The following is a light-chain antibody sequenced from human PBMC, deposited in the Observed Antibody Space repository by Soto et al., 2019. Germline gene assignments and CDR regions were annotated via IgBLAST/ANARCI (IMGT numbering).Light chain of an antibody. CDR1: QSISSW. CDR3: QQYSSYS. J-gene: IGKJ1*01. CDR2: DAS. V-gene: IGKV1-5*01. Sequence: DIQMTQSPSTLSASVGDRVTIPCRASQSISSWLAWYQQKPGTAPKLLIYDASSLESGVPLRFSGSGSGTEFTLTISSLQPDDFATYYCQQYSSYSFGQGTKVDIK.